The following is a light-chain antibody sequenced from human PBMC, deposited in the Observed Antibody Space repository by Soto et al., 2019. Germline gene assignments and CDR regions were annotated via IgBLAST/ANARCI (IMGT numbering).Light chain of an antibody. CDR3: QQRSNWPLT. Sequence: VLTQSPATLSLSPGERATLSCSASQSVSSNLAWYQQKPGQAPRLLIYDASNRATGIPARFSGSGSGTDFTLTISGLQPEDFAVFYCQQRSNWPLTFGGGTKVEIK. CDR1: QSVSSN. V-gene: IGKV3-11*01. J-gene: IGKJ4*01. CDR2: DAS.